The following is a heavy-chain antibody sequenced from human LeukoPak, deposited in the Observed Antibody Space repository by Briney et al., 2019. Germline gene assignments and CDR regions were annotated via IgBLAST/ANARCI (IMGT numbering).Heavy chain of an antibody. J-gene: IGHJ4*02. CDR1: GFTFSSYA. CDR2: ISGSGGSP. CDR3: AKPHYDYDTRRYSAGDD. Sequence: GGSLRLSCEASGFTFSSYAMSWVRQAPGKGLEWLSDISGSGGSPYYADSVKGRFTISRDNAKNTLYLQMNSLRAEDTAVYYCAKPHYDYDTRRYSAGDDWGQGTLVTVSS. D-gene: IGHD3-22*01. V-gene: IGHV3-23*01.